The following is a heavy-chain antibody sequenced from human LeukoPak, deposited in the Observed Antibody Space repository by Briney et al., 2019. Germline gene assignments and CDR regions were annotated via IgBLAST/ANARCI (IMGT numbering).Heavy chain of an antibody. Sequence: GASVKVSCKASGGTFSGYAISWVRQAPGQGLEWMGGIIPIFGTANYAQKFQGRVTITTDESTSTAYMELSSLRSEDTAVYYCARPESDSSSWYVFWGRGTLVTVSS. CDR1: GGTFSGYA. CDR2: IIPIFGTA. D-gene: IGHD6-13*01. V-gene: IGHV1-69*05. CDR3: ARPESDSSSWYVF. J-gene: IGHJ4*02.